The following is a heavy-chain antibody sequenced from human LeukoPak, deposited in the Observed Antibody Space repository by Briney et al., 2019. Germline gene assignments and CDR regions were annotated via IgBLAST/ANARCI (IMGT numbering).Heavy chain of an antibody. CDR3: ASGGRPYYFDY. CDR2: IKQDGSEK. CDR1: GFTFSSYW. D-gene: IGHD3-16*01. Sequence: PGGSLRLSCAASGFTFSSYWMSSVRQAPGKGLEWVANIKQDGSEKYYVDSVKGRFTISRDNAKNSLYLQMNSLRAEDTAVYYCASGGRPYYFDYWGQGTLVTVSS. J-gene: IGHJ4*02. V-gene: IGHV3-7*01.